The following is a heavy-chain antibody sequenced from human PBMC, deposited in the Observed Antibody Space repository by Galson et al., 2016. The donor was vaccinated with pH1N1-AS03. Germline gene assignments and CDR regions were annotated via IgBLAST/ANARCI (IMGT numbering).Heavy chain of an antibody. V-gene: IGHV5-10-1*01. CDR2: IDPSDSYI. CDR3: ATGHYYSGLYRDAFDT. J-gene: IGHJ3*02. D-gene: IGHD1-26*01. CDR1: GYPFTSYW. Sequence: QSGAEVKKPGESLRISCKGSGYPFTSYWINWVRQMPGKGLEWIGRIDPSDSYINYSPAFEGRVTNSSDKSTTTAYLQWNDLKSADTAVYFCATGHYYSGLYRDAFDTWGQGTRVTVSS.